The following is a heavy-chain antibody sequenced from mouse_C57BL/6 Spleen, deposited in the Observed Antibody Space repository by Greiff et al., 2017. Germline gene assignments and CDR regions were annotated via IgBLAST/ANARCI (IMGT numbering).Heavy chain of an antibody. CDR3: ARSGDYGDGGFAY. CDR1: GYTFTSYG. Sequence: QVQLQQSGAELARPGASVKLSCKASGYTFTSYGISWVKQRTGKGLEWIGEIYPRSGHTYYNEKFKGKATLTADKSSSTAYMELRSLTSEDSAVYFCARSGDYGDGGFAYWGQRTLVTFSA. CDR2: IYPRSGHT. V-gene: IGHV1-81*01. D-gene: IGHD2-4*01. J-gene: IGHJ3*01.